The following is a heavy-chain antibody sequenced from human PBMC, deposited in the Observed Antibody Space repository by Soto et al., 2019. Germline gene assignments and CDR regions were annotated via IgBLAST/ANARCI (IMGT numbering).Heavy chain of an antibody. CDR1: GYTFTSYG. J-gene: IGHJ5*02. CDR2: ISAYNGNT. CDR3: ARGGAYGDYRTNWFDP. D-gene: IGHD4-17*01. V-gene: IGHV1-18*01. Sequence: GASVKVSCKASGYTFTSYGISWVRQAPGQGLEWMGWISAYNGNTNYAQKLQGRVTMTTDTSTSTAYMELRSLRSDHTAVYYCARGGAYGDYRTNWFDPWGQGTLVTVSS.